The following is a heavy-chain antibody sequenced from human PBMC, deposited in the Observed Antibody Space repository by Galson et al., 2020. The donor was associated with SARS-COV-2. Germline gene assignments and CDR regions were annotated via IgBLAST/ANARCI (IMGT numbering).Heavy chain of an antibody. Sequence: SQTLSLTCTVSGSSISGNFYWGWVRQPPGKGLEWIGSIYQSGSTYYKPSLKSRVTISRDTSKKQFSLKMTSVTPTDTAVYYCALRSGTYYTDAFDLWGPGTKVTVSS. J-gene: IGHJ3*01. CDR1: GSSISGNFY. CDR3: ALRSGTYYTDAFDL. D-gene: IGHD1-26*01. V-gene: IGHV4-38-2*02. CDR2: IYQSGST.